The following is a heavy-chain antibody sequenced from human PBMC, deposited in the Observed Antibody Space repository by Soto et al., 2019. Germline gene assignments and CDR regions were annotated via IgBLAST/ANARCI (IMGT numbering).Heavy chain of an antibody. CDR3: ARVYPTTPHWNYVVFDI. CDR1: GDIVSSNSAA. CDR2: TYYRSKWYN. V-gene: IGHV6-1*01. Sequence: SQTLALTWAISGDIVSSNSAAWNWIRQSPSRGLEWLGRTYYRSKWYNDYAVSVKSRITINPDTSKNQFSLQLNSVTPEDTAVYYCARVYPTTPHWNYVVFDIWGQGTMVTVSS. J-gene: IGHJ3*02. D-gene: IGHD1-7*01.